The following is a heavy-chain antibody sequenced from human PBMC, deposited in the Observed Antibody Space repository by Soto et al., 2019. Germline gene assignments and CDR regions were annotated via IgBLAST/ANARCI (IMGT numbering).Heavy chain of an antibody. Sequence: QVQLQESGPGLVKPSQTLSLTCSVSGDSISSGSYYWNWIRQLPGKGLERIGYTSYSGSTYYNPSLNSRATISVATSKNQFSLKLTSVTAADTAVYYCARDEGAQFDWYFDLWGRGTLVTVSS. CDR1: GDSISSGSYY. CDR2: TSYSGST. J-gene: IGHJ2*01. CDR3: ARDEGAQFDWYFDL. V-gene: IGHV4-31*03.